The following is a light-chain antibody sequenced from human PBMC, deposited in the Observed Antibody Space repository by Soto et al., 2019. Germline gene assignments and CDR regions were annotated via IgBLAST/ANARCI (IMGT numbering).Light chain of an antibody. V-gene: IGLV3-1*01. CDR3: QAWDSSSYV. CDR1: KLGNKY. Sequence: SYELTQPPSVSVSPGQTASITCSGDKLGNKYVCWYQQKPGQSPVLVIYQDFKRPPGIPERFSGSNSGNTATLTISGTQAMDEADYYCQAWDSSSYVFGTGTKLTVL. J-gene: IGLJ1*01. CDR2: QDF.